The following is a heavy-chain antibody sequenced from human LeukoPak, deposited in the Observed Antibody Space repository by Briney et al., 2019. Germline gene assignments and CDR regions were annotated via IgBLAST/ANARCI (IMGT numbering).Heavy chain of an antibody. D-gene: IGHD1-26*01. V-gene: IGHV4-39*01. CDR3: ARLGHSVTYYVDHYFFEY. J-gene: IGHJ4*02. Sequence: SESLSLTCTVSGGSISSATYYWGWIRQPPGKGLEWIGDIYNSVSTYYDPSLKNRVTISVDTSKNQFSLKLSSVTATDTGVYYCARLGHSVTYYVDHYFFEYWGQGTLVTVSS. CDR2: IYNSVST. CDR1: GGSISSATYY.